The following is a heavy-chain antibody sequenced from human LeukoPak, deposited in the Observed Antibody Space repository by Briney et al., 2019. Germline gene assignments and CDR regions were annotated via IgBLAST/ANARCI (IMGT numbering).Heavy chain of an antibody. J-gene: IGHJ4*02. CDR1: GYSSTNYG. Sequence: GASVKVSCKASGYSSTNYGISWVRQAPGQGLEWMGWIHIYRGNTNYAQKFQGRVTMTRDTSISTAYMELSRLRSDDTAVYYCARAPGEYCSGGSCYSPYWGQGTLVTVSS. D-gene: IGHD2-15*01. V-gene: IGHV1-18*01. CDR3: ARAPGEYCSGGSCYSPY. CDR2: IHIYRGNT.